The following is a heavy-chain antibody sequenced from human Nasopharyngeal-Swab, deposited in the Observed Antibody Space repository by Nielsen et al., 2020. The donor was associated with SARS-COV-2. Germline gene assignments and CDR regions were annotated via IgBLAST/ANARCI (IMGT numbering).Heavy chain of an antibody. CDR3: ARELLWFGEVSGYYGMDV. V-gene: IGHV3-7*01. CDR1: GFTFSNYW. CDR2: IKQDGSEK. D-gene: IGHD3-10*01. Sequence: GESLKISCAASGFTFSNYWMCWVRQAPGKGLEWVANIKQDGSEKYYVDSVKGRFTISRDNAKNSLYLQMNSLRAEDTAVYYCARELLWFGEVSGYYGMDVWGQGTTVTVSS. J-gene: IGHJ6*02.